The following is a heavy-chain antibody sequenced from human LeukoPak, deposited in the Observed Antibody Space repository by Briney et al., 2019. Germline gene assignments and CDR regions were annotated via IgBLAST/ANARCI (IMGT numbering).Heavy chain of an antibody. CDR1: EFKFDDYA. J-gene: IGHJ2*01. CDR3: VRSVVVVAATPTHFDL. Sequence: PGGSLRLSCAAAEFKFDDYAMHWVRHGPGKGLEWVSGISWSSGHMEYADSVKGRFTISRDNARNSLYLQMDGLRREDTALYYCVRSVVVVAATPTHFDLWGRGTQVIVSS. CDR2: ISWSSGHM. V-gene: IGHV3-9*01. D-gene: IGHD2-15*01.